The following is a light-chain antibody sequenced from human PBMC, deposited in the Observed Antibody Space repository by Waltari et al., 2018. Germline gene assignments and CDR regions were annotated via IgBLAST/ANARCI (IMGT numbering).Light chain of an antibody. CDR1: TSDVRGSPY. V-gene: IGLV2-11*01. Sequence: QSALTQPRSVSGSPGQSVTISCTGTTSDVRGSPYVSRFQHHPGKAPKLIIYDVSERPSGVPDRFSGSKSDNTASLTISGLQAEDEADYYCCSYAGSYTYVFGSGTKVTVL. J-gene: IGLJ1*01. CDR3: CSYAGSYTYV. CDR2: DVS.